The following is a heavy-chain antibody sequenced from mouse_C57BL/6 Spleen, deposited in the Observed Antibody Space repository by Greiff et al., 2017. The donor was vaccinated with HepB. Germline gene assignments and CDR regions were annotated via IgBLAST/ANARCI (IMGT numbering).Heavy chain of an antibody. CDR3: ARDPTLFDY. D-gene: IGHD2-10*01. Sequence: EVQLVESGGGLVKPGGSLKLSCAASGFTFSSYAMSWVRQTPEKRLEWVATISDGGSYTYYPDNVKGRFTISRDNAKNNLYLQMSHLKSEDTAMYYCARDPTLFDYWGQGTTLTVSS. CDR1: GFTFSSYA. J-gene: IGHJ2*01. V-gene: IGHV5-4*01. CDR2: ISDGGSYT.